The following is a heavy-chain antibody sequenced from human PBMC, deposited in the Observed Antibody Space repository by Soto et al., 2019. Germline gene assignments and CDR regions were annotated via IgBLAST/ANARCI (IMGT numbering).Heavy chain of an antibody. J-gene: IGHJ4*02. CDR1: GDSVSTNNAT. Sequence: QVQLQQSGPGLVKPSQTLSLTCAISGDSVSTNNATWNWIRQSPSRGLEWLGRTYYRSQWYYDYAVSLRSPIPLKPDTAKNEFSLHLNSVTPEDTAVYYCARGRDQWLVLFEHWGQGTLVTVSS. D-gene: IGHD6-19*01. CDR2: TYYRSQWYY. CDR3: ARGRDQWLVLFEH. V-gene: IGHV6-1*01.